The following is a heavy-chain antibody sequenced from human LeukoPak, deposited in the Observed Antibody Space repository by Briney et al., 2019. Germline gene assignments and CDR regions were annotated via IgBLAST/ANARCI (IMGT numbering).Heavy chain of an antibody. Sequence: GGSLSLSCAASGFPFSSYWLLGLRPAPAKGLEGVANMNQDGCEQYYVDSVKGRFTISRDNAKKSRYVQINSLRAEDTAVYYYARGNLYYDSSGFDYWGQGTLVIVSS. J-gene: IGHJ4*02. CDR1: GFPFSSYW. CDR3: ARGNLYYDSSGFDY. D-gene: IGHD3-22*01. V-gene: IGHV3-7*01. CDR2: MNQDGCEQ.